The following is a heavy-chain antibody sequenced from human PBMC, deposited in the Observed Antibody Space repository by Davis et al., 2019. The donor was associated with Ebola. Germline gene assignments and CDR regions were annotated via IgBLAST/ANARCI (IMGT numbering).Heavy chain of an antibody. V-gene: IGHV2-5*01. CDR2: IYWNDDK. Sequence: SGPTLVKPTQTLTLTCTVSGFSLTTAGVCVSWIRQPPGKALEWLALIYWNDDKRYSPSLKSRLTITKDTSKNQVVLTMTNMDPVDTATYYCARDARYCSSTSCYNWFDPWGQGTLVTVSS. D-gene: IGHD2-2*01. CDR3: ARDARYCSSTSCYNWFDP. CDR1: GFSLTTAGVC. J-gene: IGHJ5*02.